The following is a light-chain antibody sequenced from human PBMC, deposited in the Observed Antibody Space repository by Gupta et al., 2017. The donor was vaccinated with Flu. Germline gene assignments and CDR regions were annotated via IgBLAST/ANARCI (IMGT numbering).Light chain of an antibody. CDR1: QSLLHSSGYSH. CDR3: RQALQSPHI. Sequence: DIVMTQSPLSLPVTPGEPASISCRSSQSLLHSSGYSHLDWYLQKPGQSPQLLISLGSNRASGVPDRFSGSGSGTDFTLKISRVEAEDIGIYFCRQALQSPHIFGQGTMMEIK. V-gene: IGKV2-28*01. CDR2: LGS. J-gene: IGKJ2*01.